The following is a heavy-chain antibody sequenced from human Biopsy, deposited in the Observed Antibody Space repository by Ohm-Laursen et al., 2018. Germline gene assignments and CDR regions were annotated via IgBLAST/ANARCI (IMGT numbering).Heavy chain of an antibody. CDR1: GFNLGDYA. Sequence: SLRLSCTASGFNLGDYAMHWVRQVPGKGLEWVSGIKWNSGKIDYADSVKGRFTISRDNAKNSLYLNMNSLRTEDSAFYYCARDTGTMVRGVLYQWGQGTQVTVSS. CDR2: IKWNSGKI. V-gene: IGHV3-9*01. CDR3: ARDTGTMVRGVLYQ. J-gene: IGHJ4*02. D-gene: IGHD3-10*01.